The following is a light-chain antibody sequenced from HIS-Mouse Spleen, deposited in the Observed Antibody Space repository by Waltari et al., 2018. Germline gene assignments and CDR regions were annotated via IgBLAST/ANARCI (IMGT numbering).Light chain of an antibody. CDR1: QRVLYSSNNKNY. CDR2: WAS. V-gene: IGKV4-1*01. Sequence: IVMTQSPDSLAVSLGERATINCKSSQRVLYSSNNKNYLAWYQQKPGQPPKLLIYWASTRESGVPDRFSGSGSGTDFTLTISSLQAEDVAVYYCQQYYSTPYTFGQGTKLEIK. J-gene: IGKJ2*01. CDR3: QQYYSTPYT.